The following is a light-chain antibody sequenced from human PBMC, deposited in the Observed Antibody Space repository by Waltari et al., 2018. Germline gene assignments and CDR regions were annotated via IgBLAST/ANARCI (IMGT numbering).Light chain of an antibody. CDR2: RNN. CDR3: SAWDSSLSAYV. J-gene: IGLJ1*01. V-gene: IGLV10-54*01. Sequence: QAGLTQPPSVSTGLGPTATPTCLGHVNNVCHQGAAWLQQHQGHPPKILSYRNNNRPSGISERLSASRSGNIASLTITGLQPEDEADYYCSAWDSSLSAYVFGSGTTLTIL. CDR1: VNNVCHQG.